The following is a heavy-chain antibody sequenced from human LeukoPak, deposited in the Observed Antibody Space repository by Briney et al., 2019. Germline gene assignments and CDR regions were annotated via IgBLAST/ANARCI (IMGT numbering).Heavy chain of an antibody. J-gene: IGHJ6*03. Sequence: GGSLRLSCAASGFTFSSYSMNWVRQAPGKGLEWVSYISSSSSTIYYADSVKGRFTISRDNAKNSLYLQMNSLRAEDTAVYYCARDVVVDYYYYYMDVWGKGTTVTVSS. D-gene: IGHD2-2*01. V-gene: IGHV3-48*01. CDR2: ISSSSSTI. CDR3: ARDVVVDYYYYYMDV. CDR1: GFTFSSYS.